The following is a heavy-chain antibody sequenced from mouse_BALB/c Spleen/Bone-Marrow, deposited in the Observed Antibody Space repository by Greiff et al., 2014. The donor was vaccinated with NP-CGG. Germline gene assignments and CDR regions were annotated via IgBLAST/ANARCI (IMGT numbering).Heavy chain of an antibody. CDR1: GYTFTSYW. J-gene: IGHJ1*01. CDR2: IFPGTGTT. Sequence: VKLQESGAELVKPGASVKLSYKTSGYTFTSYWIQWVKQRPGQGLGWIGEIFPGTGTTYYNEKFKGKATLTIDTSSSTAYMQLSSLTSEDSAVYFCAREGSRLRGYFDVWGAGTTVTVSS. D-gene: IGHD1-1*01. CDR3: AREGSRLRGYFDV. V-gene: IGHV1S132*01.